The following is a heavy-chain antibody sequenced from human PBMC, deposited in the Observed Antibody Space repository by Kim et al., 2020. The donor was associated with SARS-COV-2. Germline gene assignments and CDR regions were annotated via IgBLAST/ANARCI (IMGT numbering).Heavy chain of an antibody. J-gene: IGHJ4*02. V-gene: IGHV4-34*01. D-gene: IGHD6-6*01. CDR2: P. Sequence: PHSNPSLKSRVPRSVDTSKNQFSLKLSSVTAADTAVYYCARGLTARPYYWGQGTLVTVSS. CDR3: ARGLTARPYY.